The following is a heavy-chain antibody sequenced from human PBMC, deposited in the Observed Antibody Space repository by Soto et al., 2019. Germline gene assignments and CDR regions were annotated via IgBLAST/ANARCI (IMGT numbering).Heavy chain of an antibody. CDR3: ARVACSGGSFFDY. J-gene: IGHJ4*02. V-gene: IGHV1-18*01. CDR2: ISTYNGNT. D-gene: IGHD2-15*01. Sequence: ASVKVSCKASGYTFTSYGISWVRQAPGQGLEWMGWISTYNGNTNYAQKLQGRVTMTTDTSTSTAYMDLRSLRSDDAAVYSCARVACSGGSFFDYWGQGTLVTVSS. CDR1: GYTFTSYG.